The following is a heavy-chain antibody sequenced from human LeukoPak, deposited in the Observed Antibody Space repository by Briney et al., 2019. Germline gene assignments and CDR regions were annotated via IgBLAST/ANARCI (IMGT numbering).Heavy chain of an antibody. V-gene: IGHV4-59*01. CDR1: GGSISSYY. CDR3: ARGGYSSSWYSFYYYYVDV. Sequence: TSETLSLTCTVSGGSISSYYWSWIRQPPGKGLEWIGYIYYSGSTNYNPSLKSRVTISVDTSKNQFSLKLSSVTAADTAVYYCARGGYSSSWYSFYYYYVDVWGKGTTVTISS. J-gene: IGHJ6*03. D-gene: IGHD6-13*01. CDR2: IYYSGST.